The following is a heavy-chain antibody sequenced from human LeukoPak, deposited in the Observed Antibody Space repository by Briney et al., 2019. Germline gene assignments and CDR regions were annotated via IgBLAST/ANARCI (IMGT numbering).Heavy chain of an antibody. J-gene: IGHJ5*02. CDR2: ISYDGSNK. D-gene: IGHD3-10*01. V-gene: IGHV3-30*04. CDR3: AKGNNWFDP. Sequence: GGSLRLSCAASGFTFSSYAMHWVRQAPGKGLEWVAVISYDGSNKYYADSVKGRFTISRDNSKNTLYLQMNSLRAEDTAVYYCAKGNNWFDPWGQGTLVTVSS. CDR1: GFTFSSYA.